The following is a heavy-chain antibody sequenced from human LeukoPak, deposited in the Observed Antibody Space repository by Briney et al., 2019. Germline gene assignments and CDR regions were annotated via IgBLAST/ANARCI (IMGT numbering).Heavy chain of an antibody. Sequence: PSETLSLTCAVYGGSFSGYYWSWNRQPPGKGLEWIGEINHSGSTNYNPSLKSRVTISVDTSKNQFSLKLSSVTAADTAVYYCARGNKLLWFGEYHYMDVWGKGTTVTVSS. CDR2: INHSGST. V-gene: IGHV4-34*01. CDR3: ARGNKLLWFGEYHYMDV. CDR1: GGSFSGYY. J-gene: IGHJ6*03. D-gene: IGHD3-10*01.